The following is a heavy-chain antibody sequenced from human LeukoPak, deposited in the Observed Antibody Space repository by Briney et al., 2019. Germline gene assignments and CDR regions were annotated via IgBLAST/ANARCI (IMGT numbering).Heavy chain of an antibody. V-gene: IGHV1-69*05. J-gene: IGHJ4*02. Sequence: ASVKVSCKASGGTSINYAINWVRQAPGQGRQWMGGIIPMFRKAHFAQRFQGRVTITTDEFTNTTYMELSSLRSEDTAVYYCTRDLDDPRGYNVFAYWGQGSLVTVSS. CDR2: IIPMFRKA. D-gene: IGHD6-25*01. CDR3: TRDLDDPRGYNVFAY. CDR1: GGTSINYA.